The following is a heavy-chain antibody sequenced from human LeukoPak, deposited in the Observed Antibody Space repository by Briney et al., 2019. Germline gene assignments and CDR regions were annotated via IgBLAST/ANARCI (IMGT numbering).Heavy chain of an antibody. V-gene: IGHV1-46*01. CDR1: GYSFTTHY. D-gene: IGHD1-26*01. CDR2: INPGDGST. J-gene: IGHJ4*02. CDR3: AREGGGITGPAKAFDY. Sequence: ASVKTSCKASGYSFTTHYIHWGRQAPGQGLEWLGIINPGDGSTSWAQKFQGRVTMTRDTSTNTVYMELGSLTSEDTAVYYCAREGGGITGPAKAFDYWGQGTLVTVSS.